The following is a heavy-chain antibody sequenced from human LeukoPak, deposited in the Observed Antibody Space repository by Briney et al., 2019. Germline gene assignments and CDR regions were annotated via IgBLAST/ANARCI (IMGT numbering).Heavy chain of an antibody. CDR1: GFIFSGYA. CDR3: ASGYDFWSGYPPAQYSMDV. CDR2: ISYDGSNE. Sequence: PGRSLRLSCAASGAASGFIFSGYAMHWVRQAPGKGLEWVAIISYDGSNEYYAGSVRGRFIISRGNSRDTIYLQMSSLRVEDTAVYYCASGYDFWSGYPPAQYSMDVWGQGTTVTVSS. J-gene: IGHJ6*02. D-gene: IGHD3-3*01. V-gene: IGHV3-30-3*01.